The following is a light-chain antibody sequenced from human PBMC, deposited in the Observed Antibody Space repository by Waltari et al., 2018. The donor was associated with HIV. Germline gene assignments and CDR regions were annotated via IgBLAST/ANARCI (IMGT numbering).Light chain of an antibody. CDR1: QDISSY. V-gene: IGKV1-8*01. CDR3: QQYYNYPRT. Sequence: AIRMTQSPSSFSASTGDRVTITCRASQDISSYLAWYQQKPGKAPNLLIYGGSTLQTGVPSSFSGSGSGTDFTLTISCLQSEDFATYYCQQYYNYPRTFGQGTKVEIK. J-gene: IGKJ1*01. CDR2: GGS.